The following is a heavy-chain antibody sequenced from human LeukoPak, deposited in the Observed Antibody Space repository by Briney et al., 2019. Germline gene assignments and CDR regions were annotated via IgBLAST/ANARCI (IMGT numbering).Heavy chain of an antibody. D-gene: IGHD1-26*01. Sequence: PSQTLSLTCAVSGGSVSSGSYYWSWIRQPPGKGLEWIGDIYYSGSTNYNPSLKSRVTISVDTSKNQFSLKLSSVTAADTAVYYCARVGATYDAFDIWGQGTMVTVSS. CDR1: GGSVSSGSYY. J-gene: IGHJ3*02. CDR3: ARVGATYDAFDI. CDR2: IYYSGST. V-gene: IGHV4-61*01.